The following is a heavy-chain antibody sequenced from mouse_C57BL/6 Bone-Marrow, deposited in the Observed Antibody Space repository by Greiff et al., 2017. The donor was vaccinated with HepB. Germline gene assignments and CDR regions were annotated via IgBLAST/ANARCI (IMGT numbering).Heavy chain of an antibody. D-gene: IGHD1-1*01. V-gene: IGHV1-75*01. CDR2: IFPGSVST. CDR3: ARPPYYGSISYAMDY. CDR1: GYTFTDYY. Sequence: QVQLQQSGPELVKPGASVKISCKASGYTFTDYYINWVKQRPGQGLEWIGWIFPGSVSTYYNEKFKGKATLTVDKSSSTAYMLLSSLTSEDSAVYFCARPPYYGSISYAMDYWGQGTSVTVSS. J-gene: IGHJ4*01.